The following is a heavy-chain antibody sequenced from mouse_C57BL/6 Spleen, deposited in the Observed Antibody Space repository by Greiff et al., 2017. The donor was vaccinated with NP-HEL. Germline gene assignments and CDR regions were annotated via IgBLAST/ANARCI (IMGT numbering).Heavy chain of an antibody. CDR1: GYTFTSYW. D-gene: IGHD4-1*01. CDR3: ARQKLGRGGYFDY. J-gene: IGHJ2*01. Sequence: QVQLQQPGAELVKPGASVKLSCKASGYTFTSYWMHWVKQRPGRGLEGIGRIDPNSGGTKYNEKFKSKATLTVDKPSSTAYMQLSSLTSEDSAVYYCARQKLGRGGYFDYWGQGTTLTVSS. CDR2: IDPNSGGT. V-gene: IGHV1-72*01.